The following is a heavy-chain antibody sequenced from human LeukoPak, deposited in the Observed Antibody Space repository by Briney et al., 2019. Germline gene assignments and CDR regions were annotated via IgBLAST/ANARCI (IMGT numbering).Heavy chain of an antibody. V-gene: IGHV4-61*01. D-gene: IGHD2-15*01. Sequence: SETLSLTCTVSGGSISSSSYYWSWIRQPPGKGLEWIGYIYYSGSTNYNPSLKSRVTISVDTSKNQFSLKLSSVTAADTAEYYCARTTEGFCGGRSCSSSYYSRDVGGKGTTATVSS. CDR2: IYYSGST. CDR1: GGSISSSSYY. J-gene: IGHJ6*03. CDR3: ARTTEGFCGGRSCSSSYYSRDV.